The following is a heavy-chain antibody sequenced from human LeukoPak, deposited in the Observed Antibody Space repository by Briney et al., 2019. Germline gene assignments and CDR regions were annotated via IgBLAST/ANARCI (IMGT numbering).Heavy chain of an antibody. CDR3: ARASTDYCGGDCYHDY. V-gene: IGHV3-21*01. CDR2: ISDSGRFT. Sequence: GGSLRLSCAASGFTLSSYTMNWVRQAPGKGLEWVSSISDSGRFTYHADSVKGRFTVSRDNAKDSLYLQMNSLRAEDTAVYYCARASTDYCGGDCYHDYWGQGTLVTVSS. CDR1: GFTLSSYT. J-gene: IGHJ4*02. D-gene: IGHD2-21*02.